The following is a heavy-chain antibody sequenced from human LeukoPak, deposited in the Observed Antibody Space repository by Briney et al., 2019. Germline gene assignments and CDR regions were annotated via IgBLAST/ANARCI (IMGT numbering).Heavy chain of an antibody. J-gene: IGHJ4*02. CDR3: AKDAVPLRYFDWLLDIYFDY. Sequence: GGSLRLSCAASGFPFSIYGMSWVRQAPGKRLEWVSSITGSGISTYYADSVKGRFTISRDNSKNTLYLQMNSLRAEDTAVYYCAKDAVPLRYFDWLLDIYFDYWGQGTLVTVSS. CDR1: GFPFSIYG. V-gene: IGHV3-23*01. CDR2: ITGSGIST. D-gene: IGHD3-9*01.